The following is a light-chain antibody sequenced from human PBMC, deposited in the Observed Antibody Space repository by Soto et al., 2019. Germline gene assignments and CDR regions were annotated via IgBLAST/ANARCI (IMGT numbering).Light chain of an antibody. CDR3: QQYNNWPQT. Sequence: EIVMTQSPATLSVSPGERATLSCRASQSVSSNLAWYQQKPGQPPKLLIYWASTRESGVPDRFSGSGSGKDFTLTISSLQSEDFAVYYCQQYNNWPQTFGQGTKVDIK. CDR1: QSVSSN. J-gene: IGKJ1*01. V-gene: IGKV3-15*01. CDR2: WAS.